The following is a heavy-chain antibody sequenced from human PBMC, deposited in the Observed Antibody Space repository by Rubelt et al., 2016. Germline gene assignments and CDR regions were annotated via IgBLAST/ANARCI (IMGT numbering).Heavy chain of an antibody. CDR2: INPSGGST. J-gene: IGHJ4*02. V-gene: IGHV1-46*01. D-gene: IGHD1-26*01. CDR3: ARVGQWELQQPDY. Sequence: VRQAPGQGLEWMGIINPSGGSTSYAQKFQGRVTMTRDTSTSTVYMELSSLRSEDTAVYYCARVGQWELQQPDYWGQGTLVTVSS.